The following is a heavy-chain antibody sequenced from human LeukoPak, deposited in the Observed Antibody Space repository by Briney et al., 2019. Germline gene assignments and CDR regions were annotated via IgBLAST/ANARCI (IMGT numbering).Heavy chain of an antibody. CDR1: GGSISSYY. J-gene: IGHJ6*02. CDR3: ARDGRGYSYGYYGMDV. D-gene: IGHD5-18*01. Sequence: SETLSLTCTVSGGSISSYYWSWIRQPAGKGLEWIGRIYTSGSTNYNPSLKSRVTMSVDTSKNQFSLKLSSVTAADTAVYYCARDGRGYSYGYYGMDVWGQGTAVTVSS. CDR2: IYTSGST. V-gene: IGHV4-4*07.